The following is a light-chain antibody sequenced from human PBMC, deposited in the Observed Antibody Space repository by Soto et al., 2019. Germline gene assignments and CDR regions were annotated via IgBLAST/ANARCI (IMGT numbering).Light chain of an antibody. V-gene: IGLV2-14*01. CDR1: SSDVGAYNY. Sequence: QSALTQPASVSGSPGQSITISCTGTSSDVGAYNYVSWYQQHPGKVPKLMISEVSNRPSGVSNRFSASKSGNTASLTISGLQAEDEAGYYCSSYTNSDTLVFGGGTKLTVL. CDR2: EVS. J-gene: IGLJ3*02. CDR3: SSYTNSDTLV.